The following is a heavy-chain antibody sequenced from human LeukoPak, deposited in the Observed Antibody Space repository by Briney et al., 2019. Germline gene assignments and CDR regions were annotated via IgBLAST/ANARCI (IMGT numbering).Heavy chain of an antibody. V-gene: IGHV3-23*01. D-gene: IGHD3-22*01. CDR3: AKTGRSGYYDSSGYSDDAFDI. CDR2: ISGSGGST. Sequence: GGSLRLSCAASGFTFSSYAMSWVRQAPRKGLKWVSAISGSGGSTYYADSVKGRFTISRDNSKNTLYLQMNSLRAEDTAVYYCAKTGRSGYYDSSGYSDDAFDIWGQGTMVTVSS. CDR1: GFTFSSYA. J-gene: IGHJ3*02.